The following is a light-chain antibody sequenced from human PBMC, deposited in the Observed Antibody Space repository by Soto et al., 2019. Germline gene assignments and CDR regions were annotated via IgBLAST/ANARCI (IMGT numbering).Light chain of an antibody. J-gene: IGKJ1*01. V-gene: IGKV3-15*01. Sequence: EIVMTQSPATLSVSPGERATLSCRASQSVSSNLAWYQQKPGQAPRLLIYGASTRATGIPARFSGSGSGTEFTLTINSLQSEDFAVYYCQHYNNSPRTFGQGTKVEIK. CDR1: QSVSSN. CDR2: GAS. CDR3: QHYNNSPRT.